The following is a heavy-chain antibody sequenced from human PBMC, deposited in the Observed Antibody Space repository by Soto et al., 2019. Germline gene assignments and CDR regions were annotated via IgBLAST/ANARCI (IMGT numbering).Heavy chain of an antibody. CDR2: IIPIFGTA. Sequence: GASVKVSFKACGGTFSSYAISWLRQAPGQGLEWMGGIIPIFGTANYAQKFQGRVAITADESTSTAYMELSSLRSEDTAVYYCARDRIPVAEMATIPAGGYYFDYWGQGTLVTVSS. J-gene: IGHJ4*02. CDR3: ARDRIPVAEMATIPAGGYYFDY. CDR1: GGTFSSYA. V-gene: IGHV1-69*13. D-gene: IGHD5-12*01.